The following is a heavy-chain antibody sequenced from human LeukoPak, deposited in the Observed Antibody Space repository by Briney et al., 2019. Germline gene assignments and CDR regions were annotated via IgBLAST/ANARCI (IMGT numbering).Heavy chain of an antibody. CDR1: GFTFSSYA. V-gene: IGHV3-23*01. CDR2: ISGSGGST. J-gene: IGHJ4*02. Sequence: TGGSLRLSCAASGFTFSSYAMSWVRQAPGKGLEWVSAISGSGGSTYYADSVKGRFTISRDNSKNTLYLQMNSLRAEDTAVYYCAKDISQGYTYGFIEQDFWGQGTPVTVSS. CDR3: AKDISQGYTYGFIEQDF. D-gene: IGHD5-18*01.